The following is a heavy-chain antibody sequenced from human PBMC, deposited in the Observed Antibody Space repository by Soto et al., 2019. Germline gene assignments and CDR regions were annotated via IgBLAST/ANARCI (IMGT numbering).Heavy chain of an antibody. V-gene: IGHV4-59*01. D-gene: IGHD1-26*01. CDR2: IYYSGST. CDR3: AGDVVEWELHHYYYGMDV. J-gene: IGHJ6*02. CDR1: GGSISSYY. Sequence: PSETLSLTCTVSGGSISSYYWSWIRQPPGKGLEWIGYIYYSGSTNYNPSLKSRVTISVDTSKNQFSLKLSSVTAADTAVYYCAGDVVEWELHHYYYGMDVWGQGTTVTVSS.